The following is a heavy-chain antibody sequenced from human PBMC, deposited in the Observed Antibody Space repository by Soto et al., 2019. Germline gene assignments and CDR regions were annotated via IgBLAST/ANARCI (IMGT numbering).Heavy chain of an antibody. CDR3: ARDKTPRRPPYEDIWGSYHNDASDI. CDR1: GGSISSGGYY. V-gene: IGHV4-31*03. Sequence: SETLSLTCTVSGGSISSGGYYWSWIRQHPGKGLEWIGYIYYSGSTYYNPSLKSRVTISVDTSKNQFSLKLSSVTAADTTVYYCARDKTPRRPPYEDIWGSYHNDASDIWGQGTRVNVAS. D-gene: IGHD3-16*02. CDR2: IYYSGST. J-gene: IGHJ3*02.